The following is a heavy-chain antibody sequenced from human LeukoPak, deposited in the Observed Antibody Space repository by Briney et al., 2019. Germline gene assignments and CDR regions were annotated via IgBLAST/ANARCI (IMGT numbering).Heavy chain of an antibody. Sequence: SETLSLTCTVSGDSLNNYYWGWIRQAAGRGLEWIAYSYYSGGTNYNSSLKSRVTISVDTSKNQFSLKVTSVTAGGTAIYYCVRHGESGRHHAYFDYWGHGALVTVSS. J-gene: IGHJ4*01. CDR2: SYYSGGT. V-gene: IGHV4-59*08. CDR3: VRHGESGRHHAYFDY. D-gene: IGHD3-10*01. CDR1: GDSLNNYY.